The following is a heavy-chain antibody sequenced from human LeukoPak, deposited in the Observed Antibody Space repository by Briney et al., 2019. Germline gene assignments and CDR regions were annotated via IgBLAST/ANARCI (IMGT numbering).Heavy chain of an antibody. CDR1: GGTFSSYA. CDR3: ARDARYYYGSGSYGRNWFDP. Sequence: GSSVKVSCKASGGTFSSYAISWVRQAPGQGLEWMGGIIPIFGTANYAQKFQGRVTITADKSTSTAYMELSSLRSEDTAVYYCARDARYYYGSGSYGRNWFDPWGQGTLVTVSS. D-gene: IGHD3-10*01. CDR2: IIPIFGTA. J-gene: IGHJ5*02. V-gene: IGHV1-69*06.